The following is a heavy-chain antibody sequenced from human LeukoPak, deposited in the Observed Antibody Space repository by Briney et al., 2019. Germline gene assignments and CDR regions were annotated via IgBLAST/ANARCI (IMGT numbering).Heavy chain of an antibody. J-gene: IGHJ4*02. CDR1: GFTFSNYR. CDR3: ARDGVAGARHPFDS. V-gene: IGHV3-7*04. CDR2: IKQDGSEK. D-gene: IGHD6-19*01. Sequence: GGSLRLSCAASGFTFSNYRMSWVRQAPGKGLEWVANIKQDGSEKHYVGSVKGRFTISRDNAKNSLYLQMNSLRAEDTAVYYCARDGVAGARHPFDSWGQGTLVTVSS.